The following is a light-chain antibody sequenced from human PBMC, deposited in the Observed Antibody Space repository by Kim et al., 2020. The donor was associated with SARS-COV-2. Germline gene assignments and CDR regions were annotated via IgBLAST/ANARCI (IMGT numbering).Light chain of an antibody. V-gene: IGLV2-14*03. CDR2: DVS. CDR1: SSDVGGYNY. CDR3: SSYTSSSTLVV. Sequence: QSITISCSGTSSDVGGYNYVSWYQQHPGKAPKLMIYDVSNRPSGVSNRFSGSKSGNTASLTISGYQAEDEADYYCSSYTSSSTLVVFGGGTQLTVL. J-gene: IGLJ2*01.